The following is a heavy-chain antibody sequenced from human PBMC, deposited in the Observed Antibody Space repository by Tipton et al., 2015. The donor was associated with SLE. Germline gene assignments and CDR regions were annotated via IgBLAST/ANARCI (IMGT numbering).Heavy chain of an antibody. V-gene: IGHV1-24*01. CDR3: ARGGAGITMVRGATYYYYYMDV. CDR2: FDPEDGET. Sequence: QSGPEVKKPGASVKVSCKVSGYTLTELSMHWVRQAPGKGLEWMGGFDPEDGETIYAQKFQGRVTMTEDTSTDTAYMELSSLRSEDTAVYYCARGGAGITMVRGATYYYYYMDVWGKGTTVTVSS. CDR1: GYTLTELS. D-gene: IGHD3-10*01. J-gene: IGHJ6*03.